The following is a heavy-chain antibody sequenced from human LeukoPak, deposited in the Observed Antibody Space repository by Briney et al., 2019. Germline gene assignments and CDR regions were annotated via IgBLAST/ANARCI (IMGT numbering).Heavy chain of an antibody. D-gene: IGHD6-13*01. CDR3: ASSTSSYSGSRYTDY. CDR2: IIPIFGTA. CDR1: GGTFSSYA. J-gene: IGHJ4*02. V-gene: IGHV1-69*01. Sequence: SVKVSCKASGGTFSSYAISWVRQAPGQGLEWMGGIIPIFGTANYAQKFQGRVTITADESTSTAYMELSSLRSEDTAVYYCASSTSSYSGSRYTDYWGQGTLVTVSS.